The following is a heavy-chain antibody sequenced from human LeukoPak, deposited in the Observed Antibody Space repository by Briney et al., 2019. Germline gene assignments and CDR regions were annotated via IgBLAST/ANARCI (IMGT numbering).Heavy chain of an antibody. Sequence: KPSETLSLTCTVSGGSISSYYWSWIRQPPGKGLEWIGYIYYSGSTNYNPSLKSRVTISVDTSKNQFSLKLSSVTAADTAVYYCAREAPAYCTSTSCYVFDYWGQGTLVTVSS. D-gene: IGHD2-2*01. J-gene: IGHJ4*02. CDR2: IYYSGST. CDR1: GGSISSYY. V-gene: IGHV4-59*01. CDR3: AREAPAYCTSTSCYVFDY.